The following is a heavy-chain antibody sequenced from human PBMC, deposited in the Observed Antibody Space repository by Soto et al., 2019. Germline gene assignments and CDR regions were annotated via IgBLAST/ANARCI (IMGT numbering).Heavy chain of an antibody. CDR3: ARALPNWPRIRGAGNNDFDV. J-gene: IGHJ3*01. CDR2: TYYRSKWYS. CDR1: GDSVSSNSAA. D-gene: IGHD6-13*01. V-gene: IGHV6-1*01. Sequence: SQTLSLTCAISGDSVSSNSAAWNWIRQSPSRGLEWLGRTYYRSKWYSHYVVSVKSRITINPDTSKNQFSLQLNSVTPEDTAVYFCARALPNWPRIRGAGNNDFDVWGQGTMVTVSS.